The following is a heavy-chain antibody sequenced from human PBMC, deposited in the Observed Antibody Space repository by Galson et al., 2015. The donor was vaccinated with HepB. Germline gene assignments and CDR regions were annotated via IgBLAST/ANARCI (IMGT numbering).Heavy chain of an antibody. CDR2: IWANGSNR. Sequence: SLRLSCAVSGFTFNRYCMHWVRQAPGKGLEWVALIWANGSNRYYSNSVMGRFTISRDNSKNTLFLEMNSLRAEDTAVYYCVREMAIAAPASFDLWGHGTLVTVSS. J-gene: IGHJ4*01. CDR3: VREMAIAAPASFDL. V-gene: IGHV3-33*01. CDR1: GFTFNRYC. D-gene: IGHD6-25*01.